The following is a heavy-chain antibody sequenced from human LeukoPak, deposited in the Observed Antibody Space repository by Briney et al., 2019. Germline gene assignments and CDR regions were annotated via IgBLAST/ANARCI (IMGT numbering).Heavy chain of an antibody. J-gene: IGHJ6*03. V-gene: IGHV4-34*01. CDR3: ARGLLLILDYYYYYMDV. CDR1: GGSFSGYY. CDR2: INHSGST. D-gene: IGHD2-8*01. Sequence: SETLSLTCAVYGGSFSGYYWSWIRQPPGKGLEWIGEINHSGSTNYNPSLKSRVTISVDTSKNQFSLKLSSVTAADTAVYYCARGLLLILDYYYYYMDVWGKGTTVTVSS.